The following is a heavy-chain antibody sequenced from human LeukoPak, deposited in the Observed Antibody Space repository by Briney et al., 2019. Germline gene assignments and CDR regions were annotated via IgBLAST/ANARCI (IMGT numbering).Heavy chain of an antibody. CDR2: IYSGGST. V-gene: IGHV3-66*01. J-gene: IGHJ1*01. D-gene: IGHD6-19*01. Sequence: PGGPLRLSCAASGFTVSSNYMSWVRQAPGKGLEWVSVIYSGGSTYYADSVKGRFTISRDNSKNTLYLQMNSLRAEDTAVYYCARTLARRYFQHWGQGTLVTVSS. CDR1: GFTVSSNY. CDR3: ARTLARRYFQH.